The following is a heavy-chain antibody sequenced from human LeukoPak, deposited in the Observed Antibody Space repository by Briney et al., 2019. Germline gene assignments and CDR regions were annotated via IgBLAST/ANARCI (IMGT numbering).Heavy chain of an antibody. Sequence: SETLSLTCAFAGGSISSYYGSWIRQPRGEGVGWVGYIYYSGSTNYNPPLKSRVTISVDTSKHKFSPKLPSATAADTAVYYCARGTGSPYYYGMDVWGQGTTVTVSS. CDR1: GGSISSYY. J-gene: IGHJ6*02. V-gene: IGHV4-59*13. CDR3: ARGTGSPYYYGMDV. CDR2: IYYSGST. D-gene: IGHD3-10*01.